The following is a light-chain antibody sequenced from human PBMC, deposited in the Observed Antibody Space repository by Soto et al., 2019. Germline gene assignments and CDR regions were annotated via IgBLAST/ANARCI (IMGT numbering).Light chain of an antibody. CDR2: ASS. CDR1: ETISTF. CDR3: QQANSFPLT. J-gene: IGKJ4*01. V-gene: IGKV1-39*01. Sequence: DIQLTQSPSSLSASVGDRVTMTCRASETISTFLNWYQHKPGKAPKLLISASSRLQSGVPSRFSGSGSGTDFTLTISSLQPEDFATYYCQQANSFPLTFGGGTKVDIK.